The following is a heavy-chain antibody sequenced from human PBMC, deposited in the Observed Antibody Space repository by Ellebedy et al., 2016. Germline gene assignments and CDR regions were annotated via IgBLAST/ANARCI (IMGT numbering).Heavy chain of an antibody. J-gene: IGHJ4*02. V-gene: IGHV1-46*04. CDR2: INPSGGST. Sequence: ASVKVSCKASGYTFTSYYMHWVRQAPGQGLEWMGIINPSGGSTSYAQKLQGRVTMTRDTSTSTVYMELSSLRSEDTAVYYCARAGTRLEWLLYGPFDYWGQGTLVTVSS. CDR3: ARAGTRLEWLLYGPFDY. CDR1: GYTFTSYY. D-gene: IGHD3-3*01.